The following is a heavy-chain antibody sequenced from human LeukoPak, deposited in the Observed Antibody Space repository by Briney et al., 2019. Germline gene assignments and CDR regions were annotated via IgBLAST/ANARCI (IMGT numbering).Heavy chain of an antibody. CDR2: ISGNGGNT. Sequence: GGSLRLSCAASGFAFSSYAMSWVRQAPGKGLERVSTISGNGGNTYYADSAKGRFTISRDNSKNTLYLQMDSLRAEDTAVYYCAKSPTMAMFYFDYWGQGTLVTVSS. D-gene: IGHD5-24*01. CDR3: AKSPTMAMFYFDY. CDR1: GFAFSSYA. V-gene: IGHV3-23*01. J-gene: IGHJ4*02.